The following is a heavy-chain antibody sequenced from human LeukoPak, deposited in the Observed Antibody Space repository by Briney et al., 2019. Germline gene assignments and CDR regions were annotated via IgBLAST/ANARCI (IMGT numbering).Heavy chain of an antibody. Sequence: ASVKVSCKASGYTFTSYGISWVRQAPGQGLEWMGWISAYNGNTNYAQKLQGRVTMTKHTSTSTAYMELRSLRSDDTAVYYCARVVSPRGWFDPWGQGTLVTVSS. CDR3: ARVVSPRGWFDP. J-gene: IGHJ5*02. CDR1: GYTFTSYG. V-gene: IGHV1-18*01. CDR2: ISAYNGNT. D-gene: IGHD3-10*01.